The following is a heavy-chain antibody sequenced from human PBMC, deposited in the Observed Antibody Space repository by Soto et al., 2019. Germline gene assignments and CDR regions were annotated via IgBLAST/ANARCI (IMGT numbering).Heavy chain of an antibody. CDR1: GGSISSGGYY. CDR2: IYYSGST. J-gene: IGHJ4*02. Sequence: KPSETLSLTCTVSGGSISSGGYYWSWIRQHPGKGLEWIGYIYYSGSTYYNPSPKSRVTISVDTSKNQFSLKLSSVTAADTAVYYCARKGPVDTAMANFDYWGQGTLVTVSS. V-gene: IGHV4-31*03. D-gene: IGHD5-18*01. CDR3: ARKGPVDTAMANFDY.